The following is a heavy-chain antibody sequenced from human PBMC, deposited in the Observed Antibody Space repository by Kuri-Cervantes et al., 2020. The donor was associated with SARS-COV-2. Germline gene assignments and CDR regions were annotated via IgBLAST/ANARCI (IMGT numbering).Heavy chain of an antibody. V-gene: IGHV3-30-3*01. D-gene: IGHD6-19*01. CDR3: AKDVINGGQWLVGGFDY. Sequence: SCAASGFTFSSYAMHWGRQAPGKGLAGVAVISYERCNKYYADAVKGRFTSTRDNSKNTLYLQLNSLRAEDTAVYYCAKDVINGGQWLVGGFDYWGQGTLVTVS. J-gene: IGHJ4*02. CDR1: GFTFSSYA. CDR2: ISYERCNK.